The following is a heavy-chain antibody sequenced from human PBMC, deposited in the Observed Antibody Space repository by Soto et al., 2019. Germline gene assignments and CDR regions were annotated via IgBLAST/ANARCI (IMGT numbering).Heavy chain of an antibody. V-gene: IGHV4-39*07. CDR3: ARGGCSWEGFYYMDV. D-gene: IGHD6-13*01. CDR2: IYYSGST. CDR1: GGSISSSRYY. J-gene: IGHJ6*04. Sequence: TSETLSLTCTVSGGSISSSRYYWGWIRQPPGKGLEWIGSIYYSGSTYYNPSLKSRVDMSVDTSKNQFSLTLSSATAADTAVYYCARGGCSWEGFYYMDVWGKGTTVTVSS.